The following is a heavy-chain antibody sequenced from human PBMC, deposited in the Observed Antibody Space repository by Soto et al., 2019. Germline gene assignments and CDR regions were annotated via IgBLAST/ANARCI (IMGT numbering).Heavy chain of an antibody. J-gene: IGHJ3*02. CDR2: INPNSGGT. CDR1: GYTFTGYY. Sequence: QVQLVQSGAEVKKPGASVKASCKASGYTFTGYYMHWVRQAPGQGLEWMGWINPNSGGTNYAQKFQGRVTMTRDTSISTAYMELSRLRSDDTAVYYCARDPGGYCSGGSCYVGAFDIWGQGTMVTVSS. V-gene: IGHV1-2*02. CDR3: ARDPGGYCSGGSCYVGAFDI. D-gene: IGHD2-15*01.